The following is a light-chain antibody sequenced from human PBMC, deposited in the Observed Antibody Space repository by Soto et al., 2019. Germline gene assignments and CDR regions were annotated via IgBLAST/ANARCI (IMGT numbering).Light chain of an antibody. J-gene: IGKJ4*01. CDR1: QGISNY. CDR3: QKYNSAPRT. CDR2: AAS. V-gene: IGKV1-27*01. Sequence: DIQMTQSPSSLSASVGDRVTITCRAIQGISNYLAWYQQKPGKVPKLLIYAASTLQSGVPSRFSGSGSGTDFTLTISSLQPEDVATYYCQKYNSAPRTFGGGNKVEIK.